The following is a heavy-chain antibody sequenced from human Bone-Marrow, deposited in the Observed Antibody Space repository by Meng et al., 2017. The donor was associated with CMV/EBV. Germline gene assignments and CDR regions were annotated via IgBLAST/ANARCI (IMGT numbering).Heavy chain of an antibody. J-gene: IGHJ3*02. D-gene: IGHD3-22*01. Sequence: SETLSLTCIVSGGSISSTNYYWGWIRQPPGKGPEWVGSGYYSGNTYYNPSLKGRGTISVDTSENQFSLELRSVTAADTAVYHWARVWVSYHSSGYALDIWGQGTVVTVSS. V-gene: IGHV4-39*07. CDR1: GGSISSTNYY. CDR2: GYYSGNT. CDR3: ARVWVSYHSSGYALDI.